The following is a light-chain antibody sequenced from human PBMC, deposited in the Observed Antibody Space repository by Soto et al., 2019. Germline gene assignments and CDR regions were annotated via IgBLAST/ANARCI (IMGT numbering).Light chain of an antibody. CDR1: QSVSSN. CDR3: QQYRT. V-gene: IGKV3-15*01. J-gene: IGKJ1*01. CDR2: GAS. Sequence: EIVLTQSPVTLSVSPGERATLSCRASQSVSSNLAWYQQKPGQAPRLLIYGASTRANGVPARFSGGGSGTEFTLTISTLQSEDFALYYCQQYRTFGQGTNVEIK.